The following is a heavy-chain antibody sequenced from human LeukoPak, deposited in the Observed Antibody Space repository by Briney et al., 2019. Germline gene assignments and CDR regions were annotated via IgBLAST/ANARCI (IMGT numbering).Heavy chain of an antibody. D-gene: IGHD3-3*01. V-gene: IGHV3-30-3*01. CDR2: ISYDGSNK. Sequence: GRSLRLSCAASGFTFSSYAMHWVRQAPGKGLEWVAVISYDGSNKYYADSVKARFTISRHYPKNTLYLQMNSLRAEDTAVYYCARGGQILGVVTGFDYGGQGTLVPV. CDR1: GFTFSSYA. J-gene: IGHJ4*02. CDR3: ARGGQILGVVTGFDY.